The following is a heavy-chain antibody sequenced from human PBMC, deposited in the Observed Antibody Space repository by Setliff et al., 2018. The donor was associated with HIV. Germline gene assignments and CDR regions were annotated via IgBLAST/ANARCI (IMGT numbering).Heavy chain of an antibody. D-gene: IGHD3-10*01. Sequence: GGSLRLSCRAPGFTFRNYEMNWVRQAPGEGLEWISYIDAGSSSMYYADSVRGRFTISRDNARDLLFLFMDSLRVEDTAVYYCVSPGARAKYNGMDVWGQGTTVTVSS. CDR3: VSPGARAKYNGMDV. CDR1: GFTFRNYE. V-gene: IGHV3-48*03. CDR2: IDAGSSSM. J-gene: IGHJ6*02.